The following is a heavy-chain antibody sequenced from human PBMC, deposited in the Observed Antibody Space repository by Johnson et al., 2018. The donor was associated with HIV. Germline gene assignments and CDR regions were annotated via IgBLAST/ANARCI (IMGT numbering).Heavy chain of an antibody. J-gene: IGHJ3*02. Sequence: VQLVESGGGLVQPGGSLRLSCAASGFTFSRYGMHWVRQAPGKGLEWVAFISHDERIEYYGDSVKGRFTISRDNSKNTLYLQMNSLRAEDTAVYYCARDPSTAAADSKDAFDIWGQGTMVTVS. D-gene: IGHD6-13*01. CDR1: GFTFSRYG. CDR2: ISHDERIE. CDR3: ARDPSTAAADSKDAFDI. V-gene: IGHV3-30*03.